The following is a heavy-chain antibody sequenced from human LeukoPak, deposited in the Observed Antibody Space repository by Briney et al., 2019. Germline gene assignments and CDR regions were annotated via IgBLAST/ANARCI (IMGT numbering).Heavy chain of an antibody. CDR1: GFTFSNYW. V-gene: IGHV3-7*01. CDR2: INQERSEI. CDR3: ARDQGSMIVVRTTTWFFDL. J-gene: IGHJ2*01. D-gene: IGHD3-22*01. Sequence: GGSLRLSCAASGFTFSNYWMSWVRQAPGKGLEWLGNINQERSEIYYVDSVKGGVTISRENGKNSLYLQINSLRADDTAVYYCARDQGSMIVVRTTTWFFDLWGRGTLVTVSS.